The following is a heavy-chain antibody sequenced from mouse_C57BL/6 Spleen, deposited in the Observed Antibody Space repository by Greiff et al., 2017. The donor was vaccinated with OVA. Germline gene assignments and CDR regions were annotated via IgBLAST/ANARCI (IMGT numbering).Heavy chain of an antibody. D-gene: IGHD2-4*01. J-gene: IGHJ4*01. CDR3: ARGAYDNDDAMDY. CDR2: IDPNSGGT. V-gene: IGHV1-72*01. CDR1: GYTFTSYW. Sequence: QVQLQQPGAELVKPGASVKLSCKASGYTFTSYWMHWVKRRPGRGLEWIGRIDPNSGGTKYNEKFKSKATLTVDKPSSTAYMQLSSLTSEDSAVYDCARGAYDNDDAMDYWGQGTSVTVSS.